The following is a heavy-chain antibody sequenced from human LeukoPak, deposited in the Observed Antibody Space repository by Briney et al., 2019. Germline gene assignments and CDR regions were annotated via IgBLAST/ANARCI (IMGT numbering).Heavy chain of an antibody. V-gene: IGHV3-48*01. Sequence: GGSLRLSCAASGFTFSSYSMNWVRQAPGKGLEWVSYISSSSSTIYYADSVKGRFTISRDNAKNSVYLQMNSLRAEDTAVYYCARYPPGVGSNYYYYIDVWGKGTTVTASS. CDR3: ARYPPGVGSNYYYYIDV. D-gene: IGHD6-13*01. J-gene: IGHJ6*03. CDR2: ISSSSSTI. CDR1: GFTFSSYS.